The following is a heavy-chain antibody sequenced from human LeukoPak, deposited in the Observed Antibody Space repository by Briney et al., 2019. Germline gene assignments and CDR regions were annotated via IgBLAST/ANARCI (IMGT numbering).Heavy chain of an antibody. J-gene: IGHJ4*02. CDR3: ARGAVTQNYYGSGSYYGALDY. Sequence: ETSETLSLTFAVYGGSFSGYYWSWIRQPPGKGLEWIGEINHSGSTNYNPSLKSRVTISVDTSKNQFSLKLSSVTAADTAVYYCARGAVTQNYYGSGSYYGALDYWGQGTLVTVSS. CDR2: INHSGST. CDR1: GGSFSGYY. D-gene: IGHD3-10*01. V-gene: IGHV4-34*01.